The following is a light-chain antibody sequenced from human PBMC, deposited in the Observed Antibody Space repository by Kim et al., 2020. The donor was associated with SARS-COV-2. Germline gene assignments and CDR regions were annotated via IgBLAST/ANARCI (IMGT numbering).Light chain of an antibody. V-gene: IGLV3-19*01. CDR2: AKN. CDR3: NSRDSTTNQLI. J-gene: IGLJ2*01. Sequence: SSELTQDPAVSVALGQTVRITCQGDSLRSYYASWYQQKPGQAPVVVIYAKNDRLSGIPDRFSGSRSGSTASLTITGAQAEDEADYYCNSRDSTTNQLIFGGGTKLTVL. CDR1: SLRSYY.